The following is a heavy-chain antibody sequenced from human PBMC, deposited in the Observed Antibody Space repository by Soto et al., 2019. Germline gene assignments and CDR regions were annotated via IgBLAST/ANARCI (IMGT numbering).Heavy chain of an antibody. CDR3: AKSVKYCCTATCYSPGDY. V-gene: IGHV1-69*02. Sequence: QVQLVQSGAEVKKPGSSVKVSCKASGDTFDSYTLSWVRQAPGQGLEWMVRIIPTLDITNNAQKFQGRVTITADKSTSTVYMELSSLRPEDTAVYYCAKSVKYCCTATCYSPGDYWGQGTLVTVSS. J-gene: IGHJ4*01. CDR1: GDTFDSYT. D-gene: IGHD2-15*01. CDR2: IIPTLDIT.